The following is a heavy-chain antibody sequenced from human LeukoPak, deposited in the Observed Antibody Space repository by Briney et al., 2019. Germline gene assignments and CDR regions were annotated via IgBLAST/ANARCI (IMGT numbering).Heavy chain of an antibody. Sequence: GSSVKVSCKASGGTVRRYAISWVRQAPGQGLDWMGGMIPIFGTANYAQKFQGRVTITADESTGTDYMELSSLKSEDTAVYYCARRLDYYVDVWGKGTTVTVSS. D-gene: IGHD6-25*01. CDR1: GGTVRRYA. J-gene: IGHJ6*03. CDR2: MIPIFGTA. V-gene: IGHV1-69*01. CDR3: ARRLDYYVDV.